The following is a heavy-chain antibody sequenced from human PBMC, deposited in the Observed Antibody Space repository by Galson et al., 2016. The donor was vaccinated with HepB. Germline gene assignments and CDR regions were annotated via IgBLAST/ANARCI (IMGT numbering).Heavy chain of an antibody. J-gene: IGHJ5*02. CDR2: INSDGTIS. D-gene: IGHD4-23*01. Sequence: SLRLSCAASGFAFSSHWMHWVRQDLGKGLVWVSRINSDGTISNYADSVKCRFTIARDHAKNTLHLQMKSLRAEDTAVSFCVRDHSVVPTTAYNWFDPWGRGTLVTVSS. CDR3: VRDHSVVPTTAYNWFDP. V-gene: IGHV3-74*01. CDR1: GFAFSSHW.